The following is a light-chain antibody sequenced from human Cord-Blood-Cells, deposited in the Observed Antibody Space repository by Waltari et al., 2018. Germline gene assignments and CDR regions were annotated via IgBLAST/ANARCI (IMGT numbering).Light chain of an antibody. CDR3: MQALQTPFT. CDR2: LGF. CDR1: QSLLHSNGYNY. V-gene: IGKV2-28*01. J-gene: IGKJ3*01. Sequence: IVMTQSPLSLPVTHGEPASIPCRSSQSLLHSNGYNYLDWYLQKPGQSPQLLIYLGFNRSSGVPDRFSGSGSGTDFTLTISRVEAEDVGVYYCMQALQTPFTFGPGTKVDIK.